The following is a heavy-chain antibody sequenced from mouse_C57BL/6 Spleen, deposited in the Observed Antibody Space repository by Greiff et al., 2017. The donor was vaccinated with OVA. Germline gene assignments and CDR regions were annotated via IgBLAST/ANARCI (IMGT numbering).Heavy chain of an antibody. CDR2: ISSGGSYT. D-gene: IGHD1-2*01. CDR3: ARQRDYDGFYYAMDY. CDR1: GFTFSSYG. J-gene: IGHJ4*01. V-gene: IGHV5-6*01. Sequence: EVQLQESGGDLVKPGGSLKLSCAASGFTFSSYGMSWVRQTPDKRLEWVATISSGGSYTYYPDSVKGRFTISRDNAKNTLYLQMSSLKSEDTAMYYCARQRDYDGFYYAMDYWGQGTSVTVSS.